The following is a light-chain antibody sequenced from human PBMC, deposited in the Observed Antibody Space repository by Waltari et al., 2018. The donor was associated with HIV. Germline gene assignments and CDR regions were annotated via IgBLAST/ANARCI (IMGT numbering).Light chain of an antibody. Sequence: QSVLTQPPSVSAAPGQKVTISCSGSTSNIGHTYVSRYQRLPGTAPKLLIYDNSERPSGIPDRFSGSKSGTSATLGITGLQTGDEADYYCGTWDSSLSAVVFGTGTKVTVL. V-gene: IGLV1-51*01. CDR3: GTWDSSLSAVV. J-gene: IGLJ1*01. CDR1: TSNIGHTY. CDR2: DNS.